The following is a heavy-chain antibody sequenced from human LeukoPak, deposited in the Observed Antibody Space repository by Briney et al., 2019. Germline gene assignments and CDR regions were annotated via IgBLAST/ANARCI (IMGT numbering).Heavy chain of an antibody. CDR1: GFSFSDRH. Sequence: GGSLRLSCAAPGFSFSDRHMNWVRQAPGKGLEWVSSISSSSSYIYYADSVKGRFTISRDNAKNSLYLQMNSLRAEDTAVYYCARGELLWFGEFPVDYYGMDVWGQGTTVTVSS. J-gene: IGHJ6*02. D-gene: IGHD3-10*01. CDR3: ARGELLWFGEFPVDYYGMDV. CDR2: ISSSSSYI. V-gene: IGHV3-21*01.